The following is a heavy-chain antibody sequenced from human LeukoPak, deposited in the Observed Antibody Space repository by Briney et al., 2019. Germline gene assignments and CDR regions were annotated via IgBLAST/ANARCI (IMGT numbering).Heavy chain of an antibody. CDR1: GYSFTSYW. V-gene: IGHV5-51*01. D-gene: IGHD2-2*01. CDR3: ARLRAVVVPAAMEIVGWFDP. Sequence: GESLKISCKGSGYSFTSYWIGWVRQMPGKGLEWMGIIYPGDSDTRYSPSFQGQVTISADKSISTAYLQWSSLKASDTAMYYRARLRAVVVPAAMEIVGWFDPWGQGTLVTVSS. CDR2: IYPGDSDT. J-gene: IGHJ5*02.